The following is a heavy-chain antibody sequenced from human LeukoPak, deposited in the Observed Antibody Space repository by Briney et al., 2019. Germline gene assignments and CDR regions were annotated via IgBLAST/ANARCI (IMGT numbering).Heavy chain of an antibody. D-gene: IGHD2-21*01. CDR1: GFTFSSYA. CDR3: AKAPVTSCRGAYCYPFDS. Sequence: GGSLRLFCAASGFTFSSYAMSWVRQAPGMGLAWVSVISGSGGRTYYADSVKGRFTISRDNSKNTLYLQMNSLRAEDAAVYFCAKAPVTSCRGAYCYPFDSWGQGTLVTVSS. CDR2: ISGSGGRT. V-gene: IGHV3-23*01. J-gene: IGHJ4*02.